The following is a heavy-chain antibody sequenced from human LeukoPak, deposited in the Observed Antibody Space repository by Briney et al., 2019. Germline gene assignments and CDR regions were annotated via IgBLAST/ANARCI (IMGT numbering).Heavy chain of an antibody. CDR3: VGGSLGF. CDR2: ITVASGNT. Sequence: ASVKVSCKTLGYTFITSSIYWVRQAPGQRLEWLVWITVASGNTRYSENLQGRVTLTRDTSANTAFMELRNLKSEDTAVYYCVGGSLGFWGQGTLVTVSP. J-gene: IGHJ4*02. CDR1: GYTFITSS. V-gene: IGHV1-3*01.